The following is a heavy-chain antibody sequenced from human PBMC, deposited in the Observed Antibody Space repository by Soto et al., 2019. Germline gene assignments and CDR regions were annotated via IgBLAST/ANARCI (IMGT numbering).Heavy chain of an antibody. V-gene: IGHV3-23*01. Sequence: GGSLRLSCAASGFTFSSYAMSWVRQAPGKGLEWVSAISGSGGSTYYADSVKGRFTISRDNSKNTLYLQMNSLRAEDTAVYYCAKSPLDYYVYNWFDPWGQGTLVTVSS. CDR2: ISGSGGST. CDR3: AKSPLDYYVYNWFDP. CDR1: GFTFSSYA. J-gene: IGHJ5*02. D-gene: IGHD3-10*02.